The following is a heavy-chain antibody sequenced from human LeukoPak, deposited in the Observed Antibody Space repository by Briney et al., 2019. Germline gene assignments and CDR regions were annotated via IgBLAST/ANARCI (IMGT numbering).Heavy chain of an antibody. CDR3: ARLPYSSPLGY. CDR1: GYTFTSYG. J-gene: IGHJ4*02. V-gene: IGHV1-18*01. D-gene: IGHD6-19*01. CDR2: ISAYNGNT. Sequence: ASVKVSCKASGYTFTSYGISWVRQAPGQGLEWMGWISAYNGNTNYAQKLQGRVTMTTDTSTSTAYMELSSLRSEDAAVYYCARLPYSSPLGYWGQGTLVTVSS.